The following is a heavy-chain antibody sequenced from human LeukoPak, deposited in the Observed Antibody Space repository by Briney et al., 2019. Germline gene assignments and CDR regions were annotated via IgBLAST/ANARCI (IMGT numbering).Heavy chain of an antibody. CDR3: AAGRRLGELFFDY. CDR1: EGTFDGYS. D-gene: IGHD3-10*01. CDR2: INPIFNIL. J-gene: IGHJ4*02. V-gene: IGHV1-69*13. Sequence: GASVKVSCKASEGTFDGYSIDWVRQAPGQGLDWVGGINPIFNILYYAQNFQGRVTITADESTNTAYLELDSLKHDDTAVYYCAAGRRLGELFFDYWGQGTLVTVSS.